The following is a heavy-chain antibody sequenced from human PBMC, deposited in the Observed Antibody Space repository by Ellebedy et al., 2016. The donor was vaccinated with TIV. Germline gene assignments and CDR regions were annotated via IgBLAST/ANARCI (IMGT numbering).Heavy chain of an antibody. CDR3: AKVASISEFRFDY. CDR2: ISSGSHTT. J-gene: IGHJ4*02. CDR1: GFAVRAYA. V-gene: IGHV3-23*01. D-gene: IGHD3-10*01. Sequence: GESLKISCSSPSGFAVRAYAMAWVRQAPGRGLDCVSLISSGSHTTYYAQSVKGRFTVSRDNSKNEVYLQMDSLRVEDTAMYYCAKVASISEFRFDYWGQGALVTVSS.